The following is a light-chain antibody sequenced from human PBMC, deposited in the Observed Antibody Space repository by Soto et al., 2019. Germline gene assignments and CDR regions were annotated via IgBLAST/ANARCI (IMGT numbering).Light chain of an antibody. Sequence: QCVLTRPRSVYGSAGEAVTISCTGTSSDVGGYNYVSWYQQHPGKAPKLMIYDVSKRPSGVPDRFSGSKSGNTASLTISGLQAEDEADYYCCSYAGSYSYYVFGTGTKVTVL. V-gene: IGLV2-11*01. J-gene: IGLJ1*01. CDR1: SSDVGGYNY. CDR3: CSYAGSYSYYV. CDR2: DVS.